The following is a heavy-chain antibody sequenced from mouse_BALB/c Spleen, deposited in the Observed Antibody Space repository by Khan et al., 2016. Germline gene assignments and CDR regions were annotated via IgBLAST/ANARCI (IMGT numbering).Heavy chain of an antibody. CDR1: GFTFSRFG. CDR3: TRGDY. Sequence: EVELVESGGGLVQPGGSRKLSCAASGFTFSRFGMHWVRQTPEKGLEWVAFISSGSSTIYYTDTLKGRFTISRDNPKNALLLQMTSLRSEETAMYYCTRGDYWCQGTTLTVSS. J-gene: IGHJ2*01. V-gene: IGHV5-17*02. CDR2: ISSGSSTI.